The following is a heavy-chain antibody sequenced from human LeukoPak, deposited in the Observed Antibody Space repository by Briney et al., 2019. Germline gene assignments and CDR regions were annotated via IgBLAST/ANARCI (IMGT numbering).Heavy chain of an antibody. J-gene: IGHJ4*02. Sequence: GGSLRLSCAASGFTFSSYWMHWVRQDPGRGLEWVSSITGAGDTTFYPESVKGRFTISRDNSKNTLYLQMNSLRVEDTALYFCVRDRNYYEALQRSYWGQGTLVTVSS. V-gene: IGHV3-23*01. CDR3: VRDRNYYEALQRSY. D-gene: IGHD3-3*01. CDR2: ITGAGDTT. CDR1: GFTFSSYW.